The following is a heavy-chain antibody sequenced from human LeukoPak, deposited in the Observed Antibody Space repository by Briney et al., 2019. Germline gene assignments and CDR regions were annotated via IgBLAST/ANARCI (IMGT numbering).Heavy chain of an antibody. V-gene: IGHV3-30*03. CDR3: ARETQTHYYYYGMDV. J-gene: IGHJ6*02. CDR1: GFTFSSYG. Sequence: PGRSLRLSCAASGFTFSSYGMHWVRQAPGKGLEWVAVISYDGSNKYYADSVKGRFTISRDNSKNTLYLQMNSLRAEDTAVYYCARETQTHYYYYGMDVWGQGTTVTVSS. CDR2: ISYDGSNK.